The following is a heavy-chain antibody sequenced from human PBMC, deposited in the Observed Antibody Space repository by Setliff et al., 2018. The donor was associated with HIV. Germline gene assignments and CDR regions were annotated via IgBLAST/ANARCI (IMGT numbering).Heavy chain of an antibody. Sequence: PSETLSLTCVAYGGSLSSYYWNWIRQTPGKGLEWTGEIHPTGHINYNPSYKSRVTVSLDTSKIQFSLKLNSVTAADTGVYYCAAFDSGRDVWGQGTLVTVSS. CDR2: IHPTGHI. CDR1: GGSLSSYY. V-gene: IGHV4-34*01. D-gene: IGHD6-19*01. CDR3: AAFDSGRDV. J-gene: IGHJ4*02.